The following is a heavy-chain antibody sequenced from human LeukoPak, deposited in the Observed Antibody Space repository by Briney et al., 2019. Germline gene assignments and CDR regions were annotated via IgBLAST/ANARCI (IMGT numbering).Heavy chain of an antibody. J-gene: IGHJ4*02. CDR3: AKDPQGTYYYDSSGYYFDY. D-gene: IGHD3-22*01. CDR1: GFTVSSNY. Sequence: PGGSLRLSCAASGFTVSSNYMSWVRQAPGKGLEWVSVIYSGGSTYYADSVKGRFTISRDNSKNTLYLQMNSLRAEDTAVYYCAKDPQGTYYYDSSGYYFDYWGQGTLVTVSS. V-gene: IGHV3-53*01. CDR2: IYSGGST.